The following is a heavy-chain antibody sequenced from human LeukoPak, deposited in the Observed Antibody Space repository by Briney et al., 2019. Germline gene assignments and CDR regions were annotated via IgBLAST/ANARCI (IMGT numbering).Heavy chain of an antibody. Sequence: GGSLRLSCAASGFTFSDYYMSWIRQAPGKGLEWVSYISSSSTYTNYADSVKGRFTISRDNAKNSLYLQMNSLRAEDTAVYYCARGDTYYYDSRGYGPFDYWGQGTLVTVSS. J-gene: IGHJ4*02. CDR1: GFTFSDYY. V-gene: IGHV3-11*05. CDR3: ARGDTYYYDSRGYGPFDY. CDR2: ISSSSTYT. D-gene: IGHD3-22*01.